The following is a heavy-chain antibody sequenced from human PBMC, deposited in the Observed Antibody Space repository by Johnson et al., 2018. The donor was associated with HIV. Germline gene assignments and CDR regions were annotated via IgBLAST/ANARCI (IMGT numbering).Heavy chain of an antibody. Sequence: QVQLVESGGGVVQPGGSLRLSCAASGFTFSSYEMNWVRQAPGKGLEWVAVISYDGSNKYYADSVKGRFTVSRDNSKNTLYLQMNSLRADDTAVYYCAKESETYGGNIGFQHAFDIWDQGTVVIVSS. J-gene: IGHJ3*02. CDR2: ISYDGSNK. V-gene: IGHV3-30*18. CDR3: AKESETYGGNIGFQHAFDI. D-gene: IGHD4-23*01. CDR1: GFTFSSYE.